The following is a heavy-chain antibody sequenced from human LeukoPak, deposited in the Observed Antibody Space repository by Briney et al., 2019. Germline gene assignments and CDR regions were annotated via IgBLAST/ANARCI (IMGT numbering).Heavy chain of an antibody. CDR2: TYHRSTWLN. CDR1: GDTVSSNTAA. CDR3: ARDRLGMGY. V-gene: IGHV6-1*01. Sequence: PSQTLSLTCAISGDTVSSNTAAYNWLRLSPSRGLEWLGRTYHRSTWLNDYAPSVRGRITVSPDTSKNQFSLQLNSVTPEDTAVYYCARDRLGMGYWGQGTPVTVSS. J-gene: IGHJ4*02. D-gene: IGHD7-27*01.